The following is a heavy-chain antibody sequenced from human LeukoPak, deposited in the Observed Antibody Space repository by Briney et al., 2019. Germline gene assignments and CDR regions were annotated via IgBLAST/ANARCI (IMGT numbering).Heavy chain of an antibody. D-gene: IGHD1-26*01. Sequence: ASVKVSCKASGYSFTSYGLSWVRQAPGQGLEWMGWISAYNGNTNYAQKLQGRVTMTTDTSTSTAYMELRSLRSDDTAVYYCARPAGHSGSYWYFDLWGRGTLVTVSS. CDR1: GYSFTSYG. J-gene: IGHJ2*01. CDR2: ISAYNGNT. CDR3: ARPAGHSGSYWYFDL. V-gene: IGHV1-18*01.